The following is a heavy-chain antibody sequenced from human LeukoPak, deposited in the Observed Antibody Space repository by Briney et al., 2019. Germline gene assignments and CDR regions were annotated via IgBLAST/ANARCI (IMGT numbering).Heavy chain of an antibody. CDR1: GFTVSSSY. CDR2: IYNGGST. J-gene: IGHJ4*02. CDR3: ARASQWLAFDY. V-gene: IGHV3-66*01. Sequence: GVSLRLSCAASGFTVSSSYVAWVREAPGKGLEWLSVIYNGGSTNYGDSVKDRFNISRDNSKNTLHLQMNSLRAEDTALYYCARASQWLAFDYWGQGALVTVSS. D-gene: IGHD6-19*01.